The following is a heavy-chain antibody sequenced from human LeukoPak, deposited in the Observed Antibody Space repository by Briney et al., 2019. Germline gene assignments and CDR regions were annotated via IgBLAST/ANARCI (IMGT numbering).Heavy chain of an antibody. CDR3: ARVAKYSGYDLYYFDY. Sequence: GESLKISCKGSGYSFTSYWIGWVRQMPRKGLEWMGIIYPGDSDTRYSPSFQGQVTISADKSISTAYLQWSSLKASDTAMYYCARVAKYSGYDLYYFDYWGQGTLVTVSS. J-gene: IGHJ4*02. CDR2: IYPGDSDT. V-gene: IGHV5-51*01. CDR1: GYSFTSYW. D-gene: IGHD5-12*01.